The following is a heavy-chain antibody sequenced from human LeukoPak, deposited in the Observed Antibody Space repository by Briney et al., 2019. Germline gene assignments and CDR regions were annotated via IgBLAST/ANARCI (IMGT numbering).Heavy chain of an antibody. CDR1: GGTFSSYA. D-gene: IGHD7-27*01. Sequence: SVKVSCKASGGTFSSYAISWVRQAPGQGLEWMGGIIPIFGTANYAQKFQGRVTITADESTSTAYMELSSLRSDDTAVYYCASLVVTGDDFDYWGQGTLVTVSS. CDR2: IIPIFGTA. J-gene: IGHJ4*02. V-gene: IGHV1-69*13. CDR3: ASLVVTGDDFDY.